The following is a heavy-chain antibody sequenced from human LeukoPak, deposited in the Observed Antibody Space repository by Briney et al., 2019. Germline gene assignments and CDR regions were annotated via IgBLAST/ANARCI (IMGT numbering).Heavy chain of an antibody. D-gene: IGHD6-13*01. J-gene: IGHJ4*02. CDR1: GGSISSSSYY. V-gene: IGHV4-39*02. CDR3: AREYSSSWYHALLYFDY. CDR2: IYYSGST. Sequence: PSEPLSLTCTVSGGSISSSSYYWGWIRQPPGKGLEWIGSIYYSGSTYYNPSLKSRVTISVDTSKNQFSLKLSSVTAADTAVYYCAREYSSSWYHALLYFDYWGQGTLVTVSS.